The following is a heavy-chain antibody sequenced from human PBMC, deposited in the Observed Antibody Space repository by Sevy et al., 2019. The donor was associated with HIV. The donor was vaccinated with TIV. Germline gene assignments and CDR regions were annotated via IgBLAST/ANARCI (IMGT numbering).Heavy chain of an antibody. CDR3: ARRVGTQYFQH. CDR1: GYSISSGYY. CDR2: IYHSGSP. D-gene: IGHD1-26*01. J-gene: IGHJ1*01. V-gene: IGHV4-38-2*02. Sequence: SETLSLTCTVSGYSISSGYYWGWIRQPPGKGLEWIGSIYHSGSPYYNPSLKSRVTMSVDTSKNQFSLKLSSVTAADTAVYYSARRVGTQYFQHWGQGTLVTVSS.